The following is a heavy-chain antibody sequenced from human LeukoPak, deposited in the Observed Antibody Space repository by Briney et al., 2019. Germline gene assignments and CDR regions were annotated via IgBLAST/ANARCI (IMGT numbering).Heavy chain of an antibody. J-gene: IGHJ6*04. CDR2: IYYSGST. CDR1: GGSISSYY. CDR3: ARSSSCSGGSCSHYYYYGMDV. Sequence: SETLSLTCTVSGGSISSYYWSWIRQPPGKGLEWIGYIYYSGSTNYNPSLKSRVTISVDTSKNQFSLKLSSVTAADTAVYYCARSSSCSGGSCSHYYYYGMDVWGKGTTVTVSS. D-gene: IGHD2-15*01. V-gene: IGHV4-59*08.